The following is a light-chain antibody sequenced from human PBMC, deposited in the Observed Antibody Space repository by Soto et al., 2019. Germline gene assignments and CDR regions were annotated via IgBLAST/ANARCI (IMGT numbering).Light chain of an antibody. Sequence: DIVMTQSPDSLAVSLGERATINCKSSQSVLYSSNNKNYLAWYQQKPGQPPKLLIYWASTRESGVPDRFSGSGSGTDFTLTIISLQAEDVAVYSCQQYYSTPYTFGRGTKLEIK. CDR3: QQYYSTPYT. CDR2: WAS. J-gene: IGKJ2*01. V-gene: IGKV4-1*01. CDR1: QSVLYSSNNKNY.